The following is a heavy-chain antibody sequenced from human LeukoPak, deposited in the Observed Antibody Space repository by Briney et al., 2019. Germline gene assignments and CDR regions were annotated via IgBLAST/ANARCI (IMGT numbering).Heavy chain of an antibody. CDR2: IYCSGST. CDR1: GGSISSYF. J-gene: IGHJ4*02. CDR3: ARSATAAAGRDY. D-gene: IGHD6-13*01. Sequence: PSETLSLTCTVSGGSISSYFWSWIRQPPGKGLEWIGYIYCSGSTNYNPSLKGRVTISVDTSKNQFSLKLSSVIAADTAVYYCARSATAAAGRDYWGQGTLVTVSS. V-gene: IGHV4-59*01.